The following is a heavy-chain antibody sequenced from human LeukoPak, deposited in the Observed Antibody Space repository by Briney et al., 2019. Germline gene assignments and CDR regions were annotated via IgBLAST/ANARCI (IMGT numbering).Heavy chain of an antibody. J-gene: IGHJ4*02. CDR1: GNTLTDLS. CDR2: FDPEDAEI. Sequence: EASVKVSFTVSGNTLTDLSIHWVRQAPGKGLDWMGGFDPEDAEIIYAEKFQDRVTMTEDPSTDAAYLELSSLRSEDTAVYFCAAEGQWSLVHYFNSWGQGTLVTVSS. CDR3: AAEGQWSLVHYFNS. D-gene: IGHD2-15*01. V-gene: IGHV1-24*01.